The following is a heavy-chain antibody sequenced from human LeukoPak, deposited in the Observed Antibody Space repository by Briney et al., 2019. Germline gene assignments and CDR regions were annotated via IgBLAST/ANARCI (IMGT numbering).Heavy chain of an antibody. CDR2: ITGSSAST. V-gene: IGHV3-23*01. CDR1: GFTFRSYG. J-gene: IGHJ4*02. CDR3: AKLDYYDTH. Sequence: PGGSLRLSCAASGFTFRSYGMHCVRQAPGKGLEWVSSITGSSASTYYADSVKGRFTISRDNSKNTLYLQMNSLRAEDTAVYFCAKLDYYDTHWGQGTLVTVSS. D-gene: IGHD3-22*01.